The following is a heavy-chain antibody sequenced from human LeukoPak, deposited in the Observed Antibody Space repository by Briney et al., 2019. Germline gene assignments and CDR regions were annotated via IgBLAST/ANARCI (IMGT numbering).Heavy chain of an antibody. D-gene: IGHD5-18*01. J-gene: IGHJ4*02. Sequence: ASVKVSCKASGYTFTSYAMHWVRQAPGQRLEWMGWINAGNGNTKYSQKFQGRVAITSDTSASTAYMELSSRRSEDTAVYYCAKRGHSYGDFDYWGQGTLVTVSP. CDR2: INAGNGNT. CDR1: GYTFTSYA. CDR3: AKRGHSYGDFDY. V-gene: IGHV1-3*01.